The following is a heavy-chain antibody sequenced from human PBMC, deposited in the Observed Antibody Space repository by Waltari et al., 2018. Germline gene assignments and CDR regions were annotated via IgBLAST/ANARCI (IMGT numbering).Heavy chain of an antibody. V-gene: IGHV4-39*01. Sequence: QVYLQESGPGLVKPSESLSLTCTVSGASVKSTSYYWGCIRQPPGKGLEWIGSIYNSGTTYYNPSLKSRVTISVDASDKQFYLTLTSVTAADTAVYFCVRPPHCRGNTCTALWGQGALVTVSS. CDR1: GASVKSTSYY. D-gene: IGHD3-10*01. J-gene: IGHJ4*02. CDR3: VRPPHCRGNTCTAL. CDR2: IYNSGTT.